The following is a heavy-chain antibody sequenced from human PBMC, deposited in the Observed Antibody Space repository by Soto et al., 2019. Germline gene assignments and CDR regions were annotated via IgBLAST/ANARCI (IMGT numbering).Heavy chain of an antibody. J-gene: IGHJ4*02. Sequence: QITLKESGPTLVKSTQTLTLTCTFSGFSLTTDGEGVGWVRQSPGEALEWLALINWDDDERNSPSLKTRLTTTKDISRNQVVLVMNSMEPVNTGTCFCAHSRNLSTEDALVGDFAYWGQGT. CDR2: INWDDDE. D-gene: IGHD1-26*01. V-gene: IGHV2-5*02. CDR1: GFSLTTDGEG. CDR3: AHSRNLSTEDALVGDFAY.